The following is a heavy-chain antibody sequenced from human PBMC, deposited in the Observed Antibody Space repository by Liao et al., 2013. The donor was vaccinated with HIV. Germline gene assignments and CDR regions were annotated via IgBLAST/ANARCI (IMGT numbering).Heavy chain of an antibody. CDR1: GGSFSGYY. Sequence: QVQLQQWGAGLLKPSETLSLTCAVYGGSFSGYYWSWIRQPPGKGLEWIGEINHSGSTNYNPSLKSRVTISVDTSKNQFSLKLSSVTAADTAVYYCARDRGYDFWSGSLMDVWGKGTTVTVSS. CDR2: INHSGST. D-gene: IGHD3-3*01. V-gene: IGHV4-34*01. J-gene: IGHJ6*03. CDR3: ARDRGYDFWSGSLMDV.